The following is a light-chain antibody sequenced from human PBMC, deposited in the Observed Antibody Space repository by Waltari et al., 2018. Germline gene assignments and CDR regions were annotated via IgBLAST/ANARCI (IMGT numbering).Light chain of an antibody. CDR2: QES. CDR3: QAWDSSSVV. CDR1: NLGRKY. Sequence: SYELTQPPSVSVSPGQRATITCSADNLGRKYVCWYQQKAGPSPVLVMYQESNRPPGSPDRFSGSNSGNTATLTISETQTMDEADYYCQAWDSSSVVFGGGTKLTVL. J-gene: IGLJ3*02. V-gene: IGLV3-1*01.